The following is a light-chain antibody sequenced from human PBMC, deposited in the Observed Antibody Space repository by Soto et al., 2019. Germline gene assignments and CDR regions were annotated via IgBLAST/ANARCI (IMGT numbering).Light chain of an antibody. V-gene: IGKV1-33*01. CDR3: QQYDNLPRT. CDR1: QDISNY. J-gene: IGKJ1*01. CDR2: DAS. Sequence: DIQMTQSPSSLSASVGDRVTITCQASQDISNYLNWYQQKPGKAPKLLIYDASNLETGFPSRFSGSGSGTDFTFTISSLQPEDIATYYCQQYDNLPRTFGQGNKVEIK.